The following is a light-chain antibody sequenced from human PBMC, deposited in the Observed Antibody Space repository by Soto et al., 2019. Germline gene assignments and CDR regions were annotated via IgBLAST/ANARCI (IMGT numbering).Light chain of an antibody. Sequence: QSALTQPPSASGSPGQSVTISCTGTSSDVGGYNYVSWYQQHPGKAPKLMIYEVSKRPSGVPDRFSGSKSGNTASLTVSGLQAEDEADFYCSSYAGPTTVVFGGGTKLTVL. V-gene: IGLV2-8*01. J-gene: IGLJ2*01. CDR3: SSYAGPTTVV. CDR2: EVS. CDR1: SSDVGGYNY.